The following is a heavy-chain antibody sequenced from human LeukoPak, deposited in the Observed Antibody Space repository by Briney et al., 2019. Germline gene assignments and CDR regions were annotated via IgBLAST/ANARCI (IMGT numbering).Heavy chain of an antibody. V-gene: IGHV3-30*02. CDR3: AKDSSKYNWNDAGMDV. CDR2: IRYDGSNK. D-gene: IGHD1-20*01. Sequence: GGSLRLSCAASGFTFSSYGMHWVRQAPGKGLEWVAFIRYDGSNKYYAHSVKGRFTISRDNSKNTLYLQMNSLRAEDTAVYYCAKDSSKYNWNDAGMDVWGQGTTVTVSS. CDR1: GFTFSSYG. J-gene: IGHJ6*02.